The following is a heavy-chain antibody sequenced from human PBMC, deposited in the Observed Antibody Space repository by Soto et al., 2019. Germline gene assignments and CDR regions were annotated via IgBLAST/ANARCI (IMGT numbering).Heavy chain of an antibody. CDR2: IYPGDSDT. D-gene: IGHD6-19*01. J-gene: IGHJ6*02. Sequence: ESLKISCKGSGYSFTNDLIVWERQMPGEGREWMGLIYPGDSDTRYRPSFQGQVTISADRSIDTAYLQCYSLKPSDTAMYYCVRRGAGRGRYYVGLDVWGQGTTVTVS. CDR1: GYSFTNDL. CDR3: VRRGAGRGRYYVGLDV. V-gene: IGHV5-51*01.